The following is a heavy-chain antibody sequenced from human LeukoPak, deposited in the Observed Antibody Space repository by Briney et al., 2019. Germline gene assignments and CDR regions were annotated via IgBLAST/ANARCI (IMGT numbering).Heavy chain of an antibody. D-gene: IGHD5-24*01. CDR1: GYTFTRYG. V-gene: IGHV1-18*01. Sequence: ASVKVSCKTSGYTFTRYGITWVRQAPRQGLEWMGWITAYNGNTNYAQKFQGRVTLTTNTSTSTAYLELRSLRSDDTAIYYCAREERMAGMGLFASDIWGQGTMVIVSS. CDR3: AREERMAGMGLFASDI. J-gene: IGHJ3*02. CDR2: ITAYNGNT.